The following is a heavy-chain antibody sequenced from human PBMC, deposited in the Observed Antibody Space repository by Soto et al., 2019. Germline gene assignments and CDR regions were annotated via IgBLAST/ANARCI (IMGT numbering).Heavy chain of an antibody. D-gene: IGHD6-6*01. V-gene: IGHV3-9*01. J-gene: IGHJ6*03. Sequence: DVQLEESGGGLVQPGRSLRLSCAASGFTFDDYAMHWVRHAPGKGLEWVSGISWHGGSIGYADSVTGRFTISRDHAKNSLYLQMNSLRAEDTAFYYCAKDIGDVSSSSLGYYYYYMDVWGKGTTVTVSS. CDR3: AKDIGDVSSSSLGYYYYYMDV. CDR2: ISWHGGSI. CDR1: GFTFDDYA.